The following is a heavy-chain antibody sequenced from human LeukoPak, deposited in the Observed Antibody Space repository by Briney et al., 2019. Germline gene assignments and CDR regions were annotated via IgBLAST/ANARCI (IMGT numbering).Heavy chain of an antibody. CDR2: IWYDGSSK. CDR1: GFTFSIYG. D-gene: IGHD5-18*01. CDR3: AKDGDTAMVFDY. V-gene: IGHV3-33*06. J-gene: IGHJ4*02. Sequence: PGRSLRLSCAASGFTFSIYGMHWVRQAPGKGLEWVAFIWYDGSSKYYADSVKGRFTISRDNSKNTLYLEVNSLRAGDTAVYYCAKDGDTAMVFDYWGQGTLVTVSS.